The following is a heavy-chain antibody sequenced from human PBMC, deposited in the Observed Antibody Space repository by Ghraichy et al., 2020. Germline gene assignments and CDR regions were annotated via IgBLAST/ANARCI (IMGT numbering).Heavy chain of an antibody. V-gene: IGHV4-34*01. CDR1: GGSFSGYY. CDR2: ISHSGST. D-gene: IGHD6-19*01. Sequence: SETLSLTCDVYGGSFSGYYWSWIRQSPGKGLEWIGEISHSGSTNYNPSLQSRVTISIDTSKNQFSLKLSSVTAADSAVYYCTRGSWLGPRIEVWPNYWYFDLWGRGILVTASS. J-gene: IGHJ2*01. CDR3: TRGSWLGPRIEVWPNYWYFDL.